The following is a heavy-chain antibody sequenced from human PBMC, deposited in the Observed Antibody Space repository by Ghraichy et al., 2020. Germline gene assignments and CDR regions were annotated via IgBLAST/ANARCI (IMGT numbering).Heavy chain of an antibody. CDR2: IHHSGST. CDR1: GESFSGYS. CDR3: GSRAYYNNIEN. D-gene: IGHD4-11*01. J-gene: IGHJ4*02. Sequence: SETLSLTCAVDGESFSGYSWTWIRQPPGKGLEWIGDIHHSGSTSYNLSLKSRVTISGDTSKNEFSLKVKSLTAADTAVYYCGSRAYYNNIENWGQGSLVIVSS. V-gene: IGHV4-34*01.